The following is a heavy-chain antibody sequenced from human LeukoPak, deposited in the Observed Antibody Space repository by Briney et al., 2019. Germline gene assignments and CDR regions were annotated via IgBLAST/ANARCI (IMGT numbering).Heavy chain of an antibody. CDR1: GFSLSTTGVG. D-gene: IGHD3-9*01. CDR3: AHRAFLRYFDWAFDY. CDR2: IYWNADK. Sequence: SGPTLVKPTQTLTLTCTFSGFSLSTTGVGVGWIRQPPGKALQWLALIYWNADKRYSPSLQSRLTITKDTSKKQVVLTMTNIDPVDTATYYCAHRAFLRYFDWAFDYWGQGTLVTVSS. J-gene: IGHJ4*02. V-gene: IGHV2-5*01.